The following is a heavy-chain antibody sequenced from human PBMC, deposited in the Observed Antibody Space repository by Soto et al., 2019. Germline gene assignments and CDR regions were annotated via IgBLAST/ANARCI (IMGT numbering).Heavy chain of an antibody. CDR3: AKDVAAGVYKIYFDY. CDR2: ISGSGGST. CDR1: GFPFSSFA. J-gene: IGHJ4*02. V-gene: IGHV3-23*01. D-gene: IGHD1-1*01. Sequence: GGSLRLSCATSGFPFSSFAMSWVRQAPGKGLEWVSVISGSGGSTYYADSVKGRFTISRDNSKNTLYLQMNSLRAEDTAVYYCAKDVAAGVYKIYFDYWGQGTLVTVSS.